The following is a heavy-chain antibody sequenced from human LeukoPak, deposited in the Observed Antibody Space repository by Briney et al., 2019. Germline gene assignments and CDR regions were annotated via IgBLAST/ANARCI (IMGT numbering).Heavy chain of an antibody. J-gene: IGHJ3*01. V-gene: IGHV4-34*01. CDR3: ARGLPPGSGSRGSHAFDV. D-gene: IGHD6-19*01. CDR2: INYGGGT. Sequence: SETLSLTCAVSEMSFSAYYWNWIRQSPGKGLEWIGEINYGGGTKYTPSLEGRGTILIDTSKNQFSLKLTSVTAADTAVYYCARGLPPGSGSRGSHAFDVWGQGTMVTVSS. CDR1: EMSFSAYY.